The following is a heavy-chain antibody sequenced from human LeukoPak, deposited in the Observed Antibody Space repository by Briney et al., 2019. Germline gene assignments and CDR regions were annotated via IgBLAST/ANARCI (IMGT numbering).Heavy chain of an antibody. CDR3: ARVKAYWGGDCGGPMSTHFDY. Sequence: ASVKVSCKASGYTFTGYYMHWVRQAPGQGLEWMGWINPNSGGTNYAQKFQGRVTMTRDTSISTAYMELSRLRSDDTAVYYCARVKAYWGGDCGGPMSTHFDYWGQGTLVTFSS. CDR2: INPNSGGT. D-gene: IGHD2-21*02. V-gene: IGHV1-2*02. CDR1: GYTFTGYY. J-gene: IGHJ4*02.